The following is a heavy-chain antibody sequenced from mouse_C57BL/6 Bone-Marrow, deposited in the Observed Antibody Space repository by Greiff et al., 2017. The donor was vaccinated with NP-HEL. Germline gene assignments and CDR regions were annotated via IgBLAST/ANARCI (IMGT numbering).Heavy chain of an antibody. V-gene: IGHV5-12*01. CDR3: ARRDYGSGYFDY. CDR1: GFTFSDYY. Sequence: EVQLVESGGGLVQPGGSLKLSCAASGFTFSDYYMYWVRQTPEKRLEWVAYISNGGGSTYYPDTVKGRFTISRDNAKNTLYLQMSRLKSEDTAMYYCARRDYGSGYFDYWGQGTTLTVSS. CDR2: ISNGGGST. J-gene: IGHJ2*01. D-gene: IGHD1-1*01.